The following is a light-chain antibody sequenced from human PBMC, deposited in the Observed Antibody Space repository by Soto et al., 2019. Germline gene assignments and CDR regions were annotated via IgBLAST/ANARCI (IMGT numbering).Light chain of an antibody. CDR3: QQYNIGRA. Sequence: ETVMTQSPATLSVSPGEGATLSCRASQSVSTNYLAWYQQKPGQAPRLLIYDASTRATGIPSRSSGSGSGTEFTLTISSLQSEDFAVYYCQQYNIGRAFGQGTKVDIK. J-gene: IGKJ1*01. V-gene: IGKV3-15*01. CDR2: DAS. CDR1: QSVSTN.